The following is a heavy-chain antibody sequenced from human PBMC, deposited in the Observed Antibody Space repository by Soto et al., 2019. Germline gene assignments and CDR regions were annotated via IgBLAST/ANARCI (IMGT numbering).Heavy chain of an antibody. V-gene: IGHV3-11*01. D-gene: IGHD6-19*01. J-gene: IGHJ4*02. CDR2: ISNNGGTL. CDR1: GFSFSDYY. CDR3: ARDFGDMALAGPDY. Sequence: QVQLVESGGGLVKPGGSLRLSCAASGFSFSDYYMTWVRQAPGKGLEWISYISNNGGTLYYADSVKGRFTISRDNAKNSLFLQMTSLRAEDTPLYYCARDFGDMALAGPDYWGQGPLVPVSS.